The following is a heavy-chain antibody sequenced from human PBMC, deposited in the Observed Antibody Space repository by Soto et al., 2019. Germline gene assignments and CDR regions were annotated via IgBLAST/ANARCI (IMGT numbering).Heavy chain of an antibody. CDR1: GFTVSSNY. Sequence: PGGSLRLSCAASGFTVSSNYMSWVRQAPGKGLEWVSVIYSGGSTYYADSVKGRFTISRHNTKNTLYLQMNSLRAEDTAVYYCARDIVYXSSQAAMDVWGKGTTVTVSS. CDR2: IYSGGST. J-gene: IGHJ6*03. D-gene: IGHD6-13*01. CDR3: ARDIVYXSSQAAMDV. V-gene: IGHV3-53*04.